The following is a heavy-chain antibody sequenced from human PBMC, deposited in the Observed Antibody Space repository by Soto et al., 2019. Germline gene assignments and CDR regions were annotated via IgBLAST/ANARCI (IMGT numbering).Heavy chain of an antibody. D-gene: IGHD4-17*01. CDR3: ARSQTTVTSYDY. J-gene: IGHJ4*02. V-gene: IGHV4-39*07. CDR1: GDSIRSSNYY. Sequence: PSETLSLTCVVSGDSIRSSNYYWGWLRQSPVKGLEWIGSIYYSGTAYYNPSLKSRVTISVDTSKNQFSLKLSSVTAADTAVYYCARSQTTVTSYDYWGQGTLVTVSS. CDR2: IYYSGTA.